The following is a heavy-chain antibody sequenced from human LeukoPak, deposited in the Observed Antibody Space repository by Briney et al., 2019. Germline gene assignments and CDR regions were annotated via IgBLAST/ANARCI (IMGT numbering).Heavy chain of an antibody. D-gene: IGHD6-13*01. CDR2: IRSSGSTK. CDR1: GFTFSNYY. V-gene: IGHV3-11*04. J-gene: IGHJ4*02. Sequence: GGSVRLSCAASGFTFSNYYMTWIRQASGKGLEWVSYIRSSGSTKNYADSVKGRFTISRDNAKNSLFLQMNSLRVEDTAVYYCARAPYIAAAALDYWGQGTLVTVSS. CDR3: ARAPYIAAAALDY.